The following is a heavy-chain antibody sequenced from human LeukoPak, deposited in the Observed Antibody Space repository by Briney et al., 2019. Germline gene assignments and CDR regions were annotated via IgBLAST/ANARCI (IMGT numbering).Heavy chain of an antibody. V-gene: IGHV4-34*01. CDR1: GGSFSGYY. Sequence: SETLSLTCAVYGGSFSGYYWSWIRQPPGKGLEWIGEINHSGSTYYNPSLKSRVTISVDTSKNQFSLKLSSVTAADTAVYYCARGFNFWSGYLGRFWFDPWGQGTLVTVSS. J-gene: IGHJ5*02. CDR2: INHSGST. CDR3: ARGFNFWSGYLGRFWFDP. D-gene: IGHD3-3*01.